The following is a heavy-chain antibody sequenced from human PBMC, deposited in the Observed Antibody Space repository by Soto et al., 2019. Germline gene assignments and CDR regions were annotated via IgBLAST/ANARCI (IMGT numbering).Heavy chain of an antibody. D-gene: IGHD3-22*01. Sequence: ASVKVSCKASGYTFTSYYMHWVRQAPGQGLEWMGIINPSGGSTSYAQKFQGRVTMTRDTSTNTAYMELRSLRSQDTAVYYCARGVHYDSSGYYYFYWGQGTLVTVSS. CDR3: ARGVHYDSSGYYYFY. J-gene: IGHJ4*02. CDR1: GYTFTSYY. V-gene: IGHV1-46*01. CDR2: INPSGGST.